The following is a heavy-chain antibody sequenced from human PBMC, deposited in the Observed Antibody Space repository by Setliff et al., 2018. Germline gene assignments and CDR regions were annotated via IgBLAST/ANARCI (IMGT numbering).Heavy chain of an antibody. CDR3: ARGGYSYGYDHGFDI. CDR1: GYSFSDYG. Sequence: ASVKVSCKASGYSFSDYGISWVRQAPGQGLEWMGWISAYNGNTKHAQKLQGRVTMATDISTSTAYMELRSLRSDDTAVYYCARGGYSYGYDHGFDIWGQGTMVTVSS. D-gene: IGHD5-18*01. CDR2: ISAYNGNT. V-gene: IGHV1-18*01. J-gene: IGHJ3*02.